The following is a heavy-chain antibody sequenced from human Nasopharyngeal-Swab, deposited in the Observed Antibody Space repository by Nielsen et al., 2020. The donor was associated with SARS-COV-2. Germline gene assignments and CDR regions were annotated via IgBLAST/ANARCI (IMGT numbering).Heavy chain of an antibody. V-gene: IGHV3-9*01. J-gene: IGHJ3*02. CDR3: AKASSGWYPAGAFDI. CDR2: ISWNSGSI. CDR1: GFTFDDYP. D-gene: IGHD6-19*01. Sequence: GGSLSLSCAASGFTFDDYPMHWVRQVPGKGLEWVSGISWNSGSIGYADSVKGRFTISRDNAKNSLYLQMNSLRAEDTALYYCAKASSGWYPAGAFDIWGQGTMVTVSS.